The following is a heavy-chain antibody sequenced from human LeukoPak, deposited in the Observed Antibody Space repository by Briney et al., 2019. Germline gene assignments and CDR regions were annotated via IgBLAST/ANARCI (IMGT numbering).Heavy chain of an antibody. CDR2: ISYDGSNK. V-gene: IGHV3-30*18. CDR3: AKAWRGYCSGGSCLGAFDI. CDR1: GFTFSSYG. D-gene: IGHD2-15*01. J-gene: IGHJ3*02. Sequence: GGSLRLSCAASGFTFSSYGMHWVRQAPGKGLEWVAVISYDGSNKYYADSVKGRFTISRDNSKNTLYLQMNSLRAEDTAVYYCAKAWRGYCSGGSCLGAFDIWGQGTMVTVSS.